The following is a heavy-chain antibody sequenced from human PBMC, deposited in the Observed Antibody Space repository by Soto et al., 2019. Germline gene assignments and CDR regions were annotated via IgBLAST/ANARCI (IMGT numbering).Heavy chain of an antibody. CDR2: IYYIGGT. CDR1: GGSITSGGFF. CDR3: ARSVFP. J-gene: IGHJ5*02. Sequence: PSLTCTVSGGSITSGGFFWNWVRPHPGKGLEGIGDIYYIGGTYYNPSLKRRVNISLHTPKNKFSLRLSSVTAADTAGYYCARSVFPWGEGTLVNVSS. V-gene: IGHV4-31*03.